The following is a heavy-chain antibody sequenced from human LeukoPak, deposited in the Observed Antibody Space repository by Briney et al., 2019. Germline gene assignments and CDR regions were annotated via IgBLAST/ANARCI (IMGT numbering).Heavy chain of an antibody. V-gene: IGHV1-69*04. CDR1: GGTFSSYA. J-gene: IGHJ4*02. CDR2: IIPILGIA. Sequence: GSSVKISCNASGGTFSSYAISCVRQAPGQGREWMGRIIPILGIANYAQKFQGRVTITADKSTSTAYMELSSLRSEDTAVYYCARDSSGEYYYDSSGYIYYDYWGQGTLVTVSS. CDR3: ARDSSGEYYYDSSGYIYYDY. D-gene: IGHD3-22*01.